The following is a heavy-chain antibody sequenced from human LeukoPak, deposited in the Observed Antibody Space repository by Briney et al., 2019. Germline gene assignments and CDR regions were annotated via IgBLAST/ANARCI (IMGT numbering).Heavy chain of an antibody. CDR2: ISGSGDST. V-gene: IGHV3-23*01. J-gene: IGHJ4*02. D-gene: IGHD4-11*01. Sequence: SGGSLRLSCAASGFTFINYAMTWVRQAPGKGLEWVSAISGSGDSTSNADSVKGRFTISRDNSKNTLYLQMNSLRAEDTALYYCATSTVAKYDYWGQGTLVAVSS. CDR3: ATSTVAKYDY. CDR1: GFTFINYA.